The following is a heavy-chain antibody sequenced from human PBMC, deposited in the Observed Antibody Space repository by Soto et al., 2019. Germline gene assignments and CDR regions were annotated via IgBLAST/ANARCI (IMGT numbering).Heavy chain of an antibody. Sequence: PGGSLRLSCAASGFTFSDYYMSWIRQPPGKGLEWIGYIYYSGSTNYNPSLKSRVTISVDTSKNQFSLKLSSVTAADTAGYYCARAYGGYADYWGQGALVTVSS. D-gene: IGHD5-12*01. J-gene: IGHJ4*02. CDR3: ARAYGGYADY. CDR2: IYYSGST. V-gene: IGHV4-59*01. CDR1: GFTFSDYY.